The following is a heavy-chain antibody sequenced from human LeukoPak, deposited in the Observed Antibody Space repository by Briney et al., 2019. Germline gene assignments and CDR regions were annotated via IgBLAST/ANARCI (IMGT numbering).Heavy chain of an antibody. V-gene: IGHV4-4*07. CDR2: IYTSGST. J-gene: IGHJ4*02. Sequence: SETLSLTCTVSGDSISSYYWSWIRQPAGKGLEWIGRIYTSGSTNYNPSLKSRVTISVDTSKNQFSLKLSSVTAADTAVYYCARAHSSGRIIDYWGQGTLVTVSS. CDR1: GDSISSYY. CDR3: ARAHSSGRIIDY. D-gene: IGHD6-19*01.